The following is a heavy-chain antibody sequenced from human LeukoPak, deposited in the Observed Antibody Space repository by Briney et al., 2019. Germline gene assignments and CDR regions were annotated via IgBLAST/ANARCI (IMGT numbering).Heavy chain of an antibody. J-gene: IGHJ2*01. V-gene: IGHV4-59*08. D-gene: IGHD3-22*01. Sequence: SETLSLTCTVSGGSISSYYWSWIRQPPGKGLEWIGYIFYSGSTKYNPSLQSRVTISVDTSKNQFSLMLSSVSAADTAMYYCARQSPYDSSGSYWYFDLWGRGTLVTVSS. CDR1: GGSISSYY. CDR2: IFYSGST. CDR3: ARQSPYDSSGSYWYFDL.